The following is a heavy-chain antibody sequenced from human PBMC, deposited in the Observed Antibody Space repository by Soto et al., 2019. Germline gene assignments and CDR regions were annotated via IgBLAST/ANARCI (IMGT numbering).Heavy chain of an antibody. D-gene: IGHD1-26*01. CDR2: INAGSGSA. J-gene: IGHJ4*01. CDR3: ARXHSGSYLPFFDY. CDR1: GYSFTNSA. V-gene: IGHV1-3*01. Sequence: GASVKVSCKASGYSFTNSAIHWLRQAPGQRLEWMGWINAGSGSAKYSQKFQGRVTITRDTSASTAYMELSSLKSEDTAMYYCARXHSGSYLPFFDYWG.